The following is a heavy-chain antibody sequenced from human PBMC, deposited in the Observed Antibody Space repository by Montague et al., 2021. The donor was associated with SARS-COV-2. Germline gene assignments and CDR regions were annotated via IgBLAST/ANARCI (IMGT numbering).Heavy chain of an antibody. Sequence: SQTLSLTCTVSGDAIISGDYYWTWVRQPPGKGLEWIGYMRLSGDPHYNPSLKGRVSISIDTTKNQFSLKLNSVTAADTAVYYCARDRGLGVAENFDCWGQGTLVTVSS. V-gene: IGHV4-30-4*01. D-gene: IGHD3-10*01. CDR3: ARDRGLGVAENFDC. CDR1: GDAIISGDYY. J-gene: IGHJ4*02. CDR2: MRLSGDP.